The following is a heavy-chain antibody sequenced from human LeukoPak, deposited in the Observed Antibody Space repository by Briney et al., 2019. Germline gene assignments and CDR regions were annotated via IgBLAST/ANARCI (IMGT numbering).Heavy chain of an antibody. V-gene: IGHV3-23*01. CDR3: AKRGVVIRVILVGFHKEAYYFDS. CDR2: VCGGGGST. Sequence: GGSLRLSCAVSGITLSNNGMSRVRQAPGKGLEWVAGVCGGGGSTKYAASVKGRFTISRDNPKNTLYLQMNSLRAEDTAVYFCAKRGVVIRVILVGFHKEAYYFDSWGQGALVTVSS. CDR1: GITLSNNG. D-gene: IGHD3-22*01. J-gene: IGHJ4*02.